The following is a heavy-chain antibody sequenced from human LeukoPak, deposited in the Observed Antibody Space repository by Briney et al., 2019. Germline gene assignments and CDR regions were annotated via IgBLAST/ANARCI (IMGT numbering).Heavy chain of an antibody. V-gene: IGHV3-30*18. J-gene: IGHJ4*02. CDR1: GFTFSSYG. CDR3: AKYGKGYYYDSSGYYPYYFDY. CDR2: ISYDGSNK. D-gene: IGHD3-22*01. Sequence: GRSLRLSCAASGFTFSSYGMHWVRQAPGKGLEWVAVISYDGSNKYYADSVKGRFTISRDNSKNTLYLQMNSLRAEDTAVYYCAKYGKGYYYDSSGYYPYYFDYWGQGTLVTVSS.